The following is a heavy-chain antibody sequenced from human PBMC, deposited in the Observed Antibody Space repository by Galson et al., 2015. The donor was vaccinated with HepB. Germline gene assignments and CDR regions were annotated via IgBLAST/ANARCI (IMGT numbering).Heavy chain of an antibody. Sequence: SVKVSCKASGYTFISYDIDWVRQATGQGLEWVGWMNPNRGNTGYAQKFQGRVTMTRNTSISTAYMELSSLRGGDTGVYYCAREAFTVTTSGWFDPWGQGTLVTVSS. CDR2: MNPNRGNT. V-gene: IGHV1-8*01. D-gene: IGHD4-17*01. CDR3: AREAFTVTTSGWFDP. J-gene: IGHJ5*02. CDR1: GYTFISYD.